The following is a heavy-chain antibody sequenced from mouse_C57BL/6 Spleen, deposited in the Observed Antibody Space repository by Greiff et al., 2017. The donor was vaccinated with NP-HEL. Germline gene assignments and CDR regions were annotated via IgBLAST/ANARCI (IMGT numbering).Heavy chain of an antibody. D-gene: IGHD1-1*01. CDR1: GFTFSDYG. V-gene: IGHV5-17*01. J-gene: IGHJ3*01. CDR3: ARVPYGSSPFAY. Sequence: DVQLQESGGGLVKPGGSLKLSCAASGFTFSDYGMHWVRQAPEKGLEWVAYISSGSSTIYYADTVKGRFTISRDNAKNTLFLQMTSLRSEDTAMYYCARVPYGSSPFAYWGQGTLVTVSA. CDR2: ISSGSSTI.